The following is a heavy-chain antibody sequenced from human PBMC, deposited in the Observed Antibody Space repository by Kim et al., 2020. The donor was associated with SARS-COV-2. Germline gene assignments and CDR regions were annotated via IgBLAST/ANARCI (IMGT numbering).Heavy chain of an antibody. CDR2: IWYDGSNK. V-gene: IGHV3-33*01. CDR1: GFTFSSYG. CDR3: ARTLVLSGYYGMDV. Sequence: GGSLRLSCAASGFTFSSYGMHWVRKAPGKGLEWVAVIWYDGSNKYYADSVKGRFTISRDNSKNTLYLQMNSLRAEDTAVYYCARTLVLSGYYGMDVWGQG. J-gene: IGHJ6*02. D-gene: IGHD3-10*01.